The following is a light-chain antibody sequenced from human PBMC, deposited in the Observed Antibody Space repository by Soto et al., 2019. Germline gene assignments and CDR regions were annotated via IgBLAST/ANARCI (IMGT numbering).Light chain of an antibody. CDR1: QTISGW. CDR3: QLSYSTPFT. V-gene: IGKV1-5*02. J-gene: IGKJ3*01. Sequence: IQVTQSPSTLSAYLRVTLTIISRASQTISGWLAWYQQRPGKAPNLLIFDASTLESGVPSRFSGSGSGTDFTLTISSLQPEDFTTYCCQLSYSTPFTFCPGSVVDI. CDR2: DAS.